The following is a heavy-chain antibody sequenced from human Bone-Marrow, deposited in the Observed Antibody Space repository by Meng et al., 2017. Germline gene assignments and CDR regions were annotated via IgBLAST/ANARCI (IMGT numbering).Heavy chain of an antibody. D-gene: IGHD6-13*01. J-gene: IGHJ6*02. Sequence: ASVKVSCKASGYTFTSYDINWVRQATGQGLEWMGWMNPNSGNTGYAQKFQGRVTITRNTSISTAYMELSSLRSEDTAVYYCATGVPIAAAGTRNLYYYYYGMDVWGQGTMVTVSS. CDR2: MNPNSGNT. CDR3: ATGVPIAAAGTRNLYYYYYGMDV. V-gene: IGHV1-8*03. CDR1: GYTFTSYD.